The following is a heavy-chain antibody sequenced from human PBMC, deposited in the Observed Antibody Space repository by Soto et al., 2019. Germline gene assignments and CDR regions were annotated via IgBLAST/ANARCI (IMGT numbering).Heavy chain of an antibody. V-gene: IGHV4-31*03. D-gene: IGHD3-10*01. J-gene: IGHJ3*02. CDR2: INYSGST. Sequence: QVQLQESGPGLVEPAQTLSLTCTVSGGSVSSGGYFWSWIRQHPGKGLEWIGDINYSGSTYSNPSLKSRVTISVDTSKNQFSLKLSSVTAADTALYYCARDILLWFGELPPRAHDAFDIWGQGTMVTVSS. CDR3: ARDILLWFGELPPRAHDAFDI. CDR1: GGSVSSGGYF.